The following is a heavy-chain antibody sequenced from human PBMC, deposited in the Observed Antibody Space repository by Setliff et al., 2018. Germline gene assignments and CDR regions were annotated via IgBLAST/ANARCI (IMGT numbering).Heavy chain of an antibody. CDR2: IGIYNGDT. D-gene: IGHD2-21*02. CDR1: GYTFSRYG. V-gene: IGHV1-18*01. CDR3: VRDRPFVVVTATQASFDY. J-gene: IGHJ4*02. Sequence: GASVKVSCKASGYTFSRYGFSWVRQAPGQGLEWMGWIGIYNGDTNYAQKLQGRVIMTTDTSTSTAYMELRSLRPDDTAVYYCVRDRPFVVVTATQASFDYWGQGTLVTVSS.